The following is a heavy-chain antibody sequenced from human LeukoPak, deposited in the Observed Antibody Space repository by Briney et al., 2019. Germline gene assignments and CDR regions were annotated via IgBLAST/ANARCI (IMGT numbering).Heavy chain of an antibody. CDR2: ISGSGGST. Sequence: PGGSLRLSCAASGFTLRSYAMSWVRQAPGKGLEWVSAISGSGGSTYYADSVKGRFTISRDNSKNTLYLEMNSLRAEDTVVYYCAKTTTMVIDWFDSWGQGTLVTVSS. CDR1: GFTLRSYA. J-gene: IGHJ5*01. CDR3: AKTTTMVIDWFDS. D-gene: IGHD4-23*01. V-gene: IGHV3-23*01.